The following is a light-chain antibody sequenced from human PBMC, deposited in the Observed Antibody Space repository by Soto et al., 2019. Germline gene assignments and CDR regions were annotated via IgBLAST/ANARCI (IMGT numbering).Light chain of an antibody. CDR2: GAS. V-gene: IGKV3-20*01. CDR3: QQYGSSPWT. Sequence: EIVLTQSPGTLSLSPGERATLSCRASQSVSSNYLAWYQQKPGQAPRPLIYGASSRATGIPDRFSGSGARTDFTLTISRLESEDFAVHYCQQYGSSPWTFGQGTKVDIK. CDR1: QSVSSNY. J-gene: IGKJ1*01.